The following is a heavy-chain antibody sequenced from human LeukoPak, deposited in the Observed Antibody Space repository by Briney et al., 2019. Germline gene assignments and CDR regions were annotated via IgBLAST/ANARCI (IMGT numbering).Heavy chain of an antibody. Sequence: GGSLRLSCAASGFTFSDYYMSWIRQAPGKGLEWVSAISGSGGSTYYADSVKGRFTISRDNSKNTLYLQMNSLRAEDTAVYYCARDPSVDLDSSGYSDYWGQGTLVTVSS. D-gene: IGHD3-22*01. CDR1: GFTFSDYY. CDR2: ISGSGGST. CDR3: ARDPSVDLDSSGYSDY. J-gene: IGHJ4*02. V-gene: IGHV3-23*01.